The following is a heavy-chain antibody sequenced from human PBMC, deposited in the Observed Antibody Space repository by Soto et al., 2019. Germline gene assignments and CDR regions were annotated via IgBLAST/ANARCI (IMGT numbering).Heavy chain of an antibody. Sequence: EVQLVESGGGLVQPGRSLRLSCAASGFKFDGYAMSWVRQAPGKGLEWVSGISSNSDRIGYADSVKGRFTISRDNAKNSLYQQMDSLRPEDTALYYCAKDQYSGHGSFDYWGQGTLVTVSS. CDR3: AKDQYSGHGSFDY. D-gene: IGHD5-12*01. CDR2: ISSNSDRI. J-gene: IGHJ4*02. V-gene: IGHV3-9*01. CDR1: GFKFDGYA.